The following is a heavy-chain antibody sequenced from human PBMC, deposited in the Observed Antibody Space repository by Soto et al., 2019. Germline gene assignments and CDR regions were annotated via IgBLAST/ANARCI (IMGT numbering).Heavy chain of an antibody. CDR3: ARLMHYSHSGGSSHSGFDM. J-gene: IGHJ3*02. CDR1: GYTFTDYF. D-gene: IGHD2-21*01. V-gene: IGHV1-2*02. Sequence: ASVKVSCKASGYTFTDYFIHWVRQAPGQGLAWIGWINPYSGGADLSPKFQGRVNMTRDTSISTAYMEVSSLRSDDTAVFYCARLMHYSHSGGSSHSGFDMWGQGTLVTVS. CDR2: INPYSGGA.